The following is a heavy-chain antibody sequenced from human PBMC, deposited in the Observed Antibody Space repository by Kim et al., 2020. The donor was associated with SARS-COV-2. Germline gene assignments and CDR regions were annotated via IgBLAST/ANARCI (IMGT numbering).Heavy chain of an antibody. CDR3: ARGVGTIVRGGYYYYGMDT. CDR2: IYYSGST. CDR1: GGSISSGGYY. D-gene: IGHD3-10*01. J-gene: IGHJ6*02. Sequence: SETLSLTCTVSGGSISSGGYYWSWIRQHPGKGLEWIGYIYYSGSTYYNPSLKSRVTISVDTSKNQFSLKLSSVTAADTAVYYCARGVGTIVRGGYYYYGMDTCGQGAPGTVSS. V-gene: IGHV4-31*03.